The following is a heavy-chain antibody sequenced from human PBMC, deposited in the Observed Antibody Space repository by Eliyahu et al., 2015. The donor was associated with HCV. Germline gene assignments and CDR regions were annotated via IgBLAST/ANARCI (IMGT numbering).Heavy chain of an antibody. V-gene: IGHV6-1*01. CDR2: TYYRSKWYN. CDR3: ARAAMILYYYDSSGYRNDAFDI. Sequence: QVQLQQSGPGLVKPSQTLSLTCAIXGDSFSSNRAAWXWXXQPPSRGLEWLGRTYYRSKWYNDYAVSVKSRITINPDTSKNQFSLQLNSVTPEDTAVYYCARAAMILYYYDSSGYRNDAFDIWGQGTMVTVSS. J-gene: IGHJ3*02. D-gene: IGHD3-22*01. CDR1: GDSFSSNRAA.